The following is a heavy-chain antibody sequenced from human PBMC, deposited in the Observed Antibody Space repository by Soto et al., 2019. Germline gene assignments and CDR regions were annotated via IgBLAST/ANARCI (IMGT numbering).Heavy chain of an antibody. CDR3: AGQCYNICYPWVC. D-gene: IGHD3-9*01. V-gene: IGHV4-4*02. CDR1: SGSISSTNW. J-gene: IGHJ4*02. CDR2: MHPSGGT. Sequence: QVQLQESGPGLVKPSGTLSLTCAVSSGSISSTNWWSWVRHPPGKGLEWIGEMHPSGGTNYNPSLKSRVTISIDKSKNEISLNLSSVTAADTAVYYCAGQCYNICYPWVCWGQGTLVTVSS.